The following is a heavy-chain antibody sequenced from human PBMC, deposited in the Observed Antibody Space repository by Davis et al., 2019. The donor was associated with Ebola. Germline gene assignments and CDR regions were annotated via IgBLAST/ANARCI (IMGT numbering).Heavy chain of an antibody. V-gene: IGHV4-59*08. D-gene: IGHD6-13*01. J-gene: IGHJ4*02. CDR3: ARQGGYSSPPGY. CDR1: GGSTSSYY. Sequence: PSETLSLTCTVSGGSTSSYYWSWIRQPPGEGLEWIGYIHNSGSGDYNPSLKSRVTISVDTSKNQFSLKLSSVTAADTAVYYCARQGGYSSPPGYWGQGTLVTVSS. CDR2: IHNSGSG.